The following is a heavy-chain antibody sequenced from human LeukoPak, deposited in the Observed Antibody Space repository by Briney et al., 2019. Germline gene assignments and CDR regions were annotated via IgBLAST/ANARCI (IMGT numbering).Heavy chain of an antibody. V-gene: IGHV4-59*01. J-gene: IGHJ4*02. CDR2: IYYSGST. D-gene: IGHD2-15*01. CDR1: GGSFSGYY. Sequence: SETLSLTCAVYGGSFSGYYWSWIRQPPGKGLEWIGYIYYSGSTNYNPSLKSRVTISVDTSKNQFSLKLSPVTAADTAVHYCAREVDCSGGSCYHFDYWGQGTLVTVSS. CDR3: AREVDCSGGSCYHFDY.